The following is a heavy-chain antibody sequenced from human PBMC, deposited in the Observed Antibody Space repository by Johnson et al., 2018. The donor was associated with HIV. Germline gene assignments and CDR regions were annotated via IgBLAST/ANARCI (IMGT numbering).Heavy chain of an antibody. D-gene: IGHD3-3*01. CDR3: AKDSEVRGYQPDAFDI. V-gene: IGHV3-33*06. CDR1: GFTFSSYG. J-gene: IGHJ3*02. CDR2: IWYDGSNK. Sequence: QVQVVESGGGVVQPGRSLRLSCAASGFTFSSYGMHWVRQAPGKGLEWVAVIWYDGSNKYYADSVKGRFTISRDNSKNTLYLQMNSLRAEDTAVYYCAKDSEVRGYQPDAFDIWGQGTMVTVSS.